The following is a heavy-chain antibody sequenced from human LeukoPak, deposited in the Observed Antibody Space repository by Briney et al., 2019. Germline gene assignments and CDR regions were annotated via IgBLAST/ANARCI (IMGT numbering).Heavy chain of an antibody. Sequence: ASETLSLTCAVSGGSISSGGYSWSWIRQPPGKGLEWIGYIYHSGSTYYNPSLKSRVTISVDRSKNQFSLKLSSVTAADTAVYYCARLRPHYYDSSGLIIDAFDIWGQGTMVTVSS. J-gene: IGHJ3*02. CDR2: IYHSGST. V-gene: IGHV4-30-2*01. D-gene: IGHD3-22*01. CDR3: ARLRPHYYDSSGLIIDAFDI. CDR1: GGSISSGGYS.